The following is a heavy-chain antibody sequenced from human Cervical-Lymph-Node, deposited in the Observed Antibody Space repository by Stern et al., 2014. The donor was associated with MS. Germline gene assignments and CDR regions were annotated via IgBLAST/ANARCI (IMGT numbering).Heavy chain of an antibody. Sequence: EVQLVQSGGGLVKPGGSLRLSCEASGFTFSNFSMNWFRQAPGKGLEWVSAITGGSTYIYYADSVKGRFTISRDNAKKSLYLQMNSLRAEDTAVYYCARDRRMTRISASGSDYWGQGAPVTVSS. CDR2: ITGGSTYI. CDR3: ARDRRMTRISASGSDY. CDR1: GFTFSNFS. V-gene: IGHV3-21*03. J-gene: IGHJ4*02. D-gene: IGHD6-13*01.